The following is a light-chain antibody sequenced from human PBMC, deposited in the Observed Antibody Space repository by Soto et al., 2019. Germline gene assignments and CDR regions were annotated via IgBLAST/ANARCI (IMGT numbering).Light chain of an antibody. J-gene: IGKJ5*01. Sequence: EILLTQSPSTVSLSPGEGVTLYCRASQSVTVNSLAWYQQKPGQAPRLLIYAASTRAAAVPDRFTGSGSGTDFALTISRLEPEDFGVYYCQQYGTSEIIFGQGTRLEIK. CDR3: QQYGTSEII. V-gene: IGKV3-20*01. CDR2: AAS. CDR1: QSVTVNS.